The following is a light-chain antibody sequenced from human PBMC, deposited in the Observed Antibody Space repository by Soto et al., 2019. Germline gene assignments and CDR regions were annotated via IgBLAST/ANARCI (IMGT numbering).Light chain of an antibody. Sequence: QSVLTQPASVSGSPGQSITISCTGTSSDVGTYYLVSWYQQHPGKAPKVLIYEVSERPSGVSNRFSGSKSGNTASLTISGLQAEDEAEYYCCSYAGSRTHVLFGGGTKLTVL. J-gene: IGLJ2*01. CDR1: SSDVGTYYL. V-gene: IGLV2-23*02. CDR2: EVS. CDR3: CSYAGSRTHVL.